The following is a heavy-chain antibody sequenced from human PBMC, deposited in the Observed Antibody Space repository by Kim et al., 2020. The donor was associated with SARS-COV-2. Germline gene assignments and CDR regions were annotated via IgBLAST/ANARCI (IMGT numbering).Heavy chain of an antibody. J-gene: IGHJ4*02. D-gene: IGHD5-12*01. CDR1: GGSFSGYY. CDR3: ARGGGWLQFHPHKLSFDY. V-gene: IGHV4-34*01. CDR2: INHSGST. Sequence: SETLSLTCAVYGGSFSGYYWSWIRQPPGKGLEWIGEINHSGSTNYNPSLKSRVTISVDTSKNQFSLKLSSVTAADTAVYYCARGGGWLQFHPHKLSFDYWGQGTLVTVSS.